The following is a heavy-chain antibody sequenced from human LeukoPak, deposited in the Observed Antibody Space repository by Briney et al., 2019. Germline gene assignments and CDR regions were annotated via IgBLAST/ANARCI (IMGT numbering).Heavy chain of an antibody. CDR2: MSSDGGPN. Sequence: GGSLSLSCAASGFFFSDYYMSWIRQPPGKGLEWIAYMSSDGGPNKYADSVKGRFTISGDNAQNSVHLQMNSLRVDDTAVYYCARESWYRFEYWGQGTVVTVSS. J-gene: IGHJ4*02. CDR3: ARESWYRFEY. CDR1: GFFFSDYY. V-gene: IGHV3-11*04. D-gene: IGHD6-13*01.